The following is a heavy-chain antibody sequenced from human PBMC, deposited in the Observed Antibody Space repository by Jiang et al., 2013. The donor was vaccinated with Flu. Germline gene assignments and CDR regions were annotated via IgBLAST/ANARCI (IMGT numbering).Heavy chain of an antibody. D-gene: IGHD3/OR15-3a*01. CDR3: AKDRGGMIFGVADHYYYGMDV. V-gene: IGHV3-13*01. Sequence: LSCAASGFTFSSSDMHWVRQVTGKRLEWVSAIGSGGDTYYTGSVKGRFTISRENAKNTLYLQMNSLRAEDTAVYYCAKDRGGMIFGVADHYYYGMDVWGQGTTVTVSS. J-gene: IGHJ6*02. CDR2: IGSGGDT. CDR1: GFTFSSSD.